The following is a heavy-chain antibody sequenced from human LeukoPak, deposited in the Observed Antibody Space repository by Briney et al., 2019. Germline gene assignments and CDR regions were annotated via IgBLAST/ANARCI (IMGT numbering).Heavy chain of an antibody. Sequence: GASVTVSFKASGYTFNRYGITWVRQAPGQGLEWMGWISAYTGNTNYAQNLQDGVTMTTDTSSTTAYMELRSLRSDDTAVYYCARGTGEPGYFDYWGQGTLVTVSS. D-gene: IGHD7-27*01. V-gene: IGHV1-18*01. CDR3: ARGTGEPGYFDY. CDR1: GYTFNRYG. CDR2: ISAYTGNT. J-gene: IGHJ4*02.